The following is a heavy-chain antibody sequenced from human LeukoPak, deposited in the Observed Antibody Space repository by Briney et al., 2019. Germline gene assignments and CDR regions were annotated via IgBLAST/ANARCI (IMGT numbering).Heavy chain of an antibody. CDR1: GFTVSSNY. V-gene: IGHV3-66*01. Sequence: GGSLRLSCAASGFTVSSNYMSWVRQAPGKGLEWVSVIYSGGSTDYKDSVKDRFIISRDNSKHTLYLQMNSLRAEDTAVYYCAKEMATMNAFDIWGQGTMVTVS. CDR3: AKEMATMNAFDI. J-gene: IGHJ3*02. D-gene: IGHD5-24*01. CDR2: IYSGGST.